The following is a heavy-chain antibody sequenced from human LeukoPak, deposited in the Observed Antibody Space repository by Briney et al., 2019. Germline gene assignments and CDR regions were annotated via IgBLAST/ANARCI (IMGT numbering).Heavy chain of an antibody. Sequence: GRSLRLSCAASGFTFSSYAMHWVRQAPGKGLEWVAVIWYDASTKYYEDSVKGRSTISRDNSKSTLYLQMNSLRLEDTALYYCVRDDANYFDSSGYFLPEKWGQGTLVTVSS. V-gene: IGHV3-33*08. CDR1: GFTFSSYA. CDR3: VRDDANYFDSSGYFLPEK. J-gene: IGHJ4*02. D-gene: IGHD3-22*01. CDR2: IWYDASTK.